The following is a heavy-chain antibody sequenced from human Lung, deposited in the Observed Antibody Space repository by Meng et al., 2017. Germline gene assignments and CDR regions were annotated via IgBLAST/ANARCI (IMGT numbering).Heavy chain of an antibody. D-gene: IGHD6-13*01. CDR3: ARDEDISAAGKLFGDY. V-gene: IGHV1-2*06. J-gene: IGHJ4*02. CDR2: INPKSGDT. Sequence: QVQCVQSGAGVKKPGASVQVSCKASGYTFPDYWLHLVRRAPGQGLEWMGRINPKSGDTHYAQRFQGRVTMTGDTSISTAYMELSGLRSDDTAMYYCARDEDISAAGKLFGDYWGQGTLVTASS. CDR1: GYTFPDYW.